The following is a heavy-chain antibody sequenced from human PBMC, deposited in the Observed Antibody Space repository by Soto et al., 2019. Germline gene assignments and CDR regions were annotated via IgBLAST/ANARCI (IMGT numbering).Heavy chain of an antibody. CDR3: ARDLRQSNMVRGVRERNWFDP. V-gene: IGHV3-48*02. D-gene: IGHD3-10*01. J-gene: IGHJ5*02. CDR1: GFTFSSYS. Sequence: EVQLVESGGGLVQPGGSLRLSCAASGFTFSSYSMNWVRQAPGKGLEWVSYISSSSSTIYYADSVKGRFTISRDNAKNSLYLQMNSLRDEDTAVYYCARDLRQSNMVRGVRERNWFDPWGQGTLVTVSS. CDR2: ISSSSSTI.